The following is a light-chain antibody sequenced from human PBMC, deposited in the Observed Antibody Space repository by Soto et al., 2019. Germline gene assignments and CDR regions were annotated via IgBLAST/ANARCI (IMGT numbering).Light chain of an antibody. Sequence: DIQMTQSPSSLSASVGDRFTITCLAIQGISGSLAWYQQKAGEAPKLLIYAASNLQSGVPSRFRGSGSGTDFTLTINSLQPEDFATYYCQQAKSFPLTFGQGTRLEIK. CDR1: QGISGS. V-gene: IGKV1-12*01. J-gene: IGKJ5*01. CDR2: AAS. CDR3: QQAKSFPLT.